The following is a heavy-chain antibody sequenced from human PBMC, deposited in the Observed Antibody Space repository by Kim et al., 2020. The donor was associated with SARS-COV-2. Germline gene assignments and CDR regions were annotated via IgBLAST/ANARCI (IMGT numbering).Heavy chain of an antibody. J-gene: IGHJ5*02. V-gene: IGHV4-34*01. CDR3: ARGLWVRGWRGGTTVTTMGGRWFDP. D-gene: IGHD4-17*01. CDR2: INHSGST. CDR1: GGSFSGYY. Sequence: SETLSLTCAVYGGSFSGYYWSWIRQPPGKGLEWIGEINHSGSTNYNPSLKSRVTISVDTSKNQFSLKLSSVTAADTAVYYCARGLWVRGWRGGTTVTTMGGRWFDPWGQGTLVTVSS.